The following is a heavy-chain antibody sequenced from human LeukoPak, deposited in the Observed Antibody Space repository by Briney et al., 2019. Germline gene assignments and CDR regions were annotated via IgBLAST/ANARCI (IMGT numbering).Heavy chain of an antibody. CDR2: LYNGGGA. D-gene: IGHD6-19*01. CDR3: ARRDTTGWYHHFDY. Sequence: PGGSLRLSCAASGFTVSSNSMTWVRQAPGKGLEWDSILYNGGGANYADSVKGRFTISRDNSRNTLFLQMNSLRAEDTAVYYCARRDTTGWYHHFDYWGQGTLVTVSS. J-gene: IGHJ4*02. V-gene: IGHV3-53*01. CDR1: GFTVSSNS.